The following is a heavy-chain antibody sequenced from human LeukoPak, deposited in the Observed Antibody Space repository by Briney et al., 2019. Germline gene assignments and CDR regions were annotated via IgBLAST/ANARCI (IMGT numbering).Heavy chain of an antibody. V-gene: IGHV1-18*01. CDR1: GYTFTSYG. J-gene: IGHJ4*02. Sequence: GASVKVSCKASGYTFTSYGISWVRQAPGQGLEWMGWISAYNGNTNYAQKLQGRVTMTTDTSTSTAYMELRSLRSDDTAVYYCARDPLSDFWSGYSFFDYWGQGTLVTVSS. D-gene: IGHD3-3*01. CDR3: ARDPLSDFWSGYSFFDY. CDR2: ISAYNGNT.